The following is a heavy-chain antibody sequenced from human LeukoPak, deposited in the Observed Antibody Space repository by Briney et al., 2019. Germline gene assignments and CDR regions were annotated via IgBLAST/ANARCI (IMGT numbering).Heavy chain of an antibody. J-gene: IGHJ2*01. Sequence: PGGSLRLSCAASGFTFSSYGMSWVRQAPGKGLEWVSAISGSGGSTYYADSVKGRFTISRDNSKNTLYLQMNSLRAEDTAVYYCARIRRAPWYLDLWGRGTLVTVSS. V-gene: IGHV3-23*01. CDR2: ISGSGGST. CDR1: GFTFSSYG. CDR3: ARIRRAPWYLDL.